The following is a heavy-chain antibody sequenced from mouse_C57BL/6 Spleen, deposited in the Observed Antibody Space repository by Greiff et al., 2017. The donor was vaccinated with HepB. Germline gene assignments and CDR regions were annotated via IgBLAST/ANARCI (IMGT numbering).Heavy chain of an antibody. CDR1: GYTFTSYW. D-gene: IGHD3-1*01. V-gene: IGHV1-64*01. CDR3: AISGDSSWFAY. CDR2: IHPNSGGT. J-gene: IGHJ3*01. Sequence: VQLQQSGAELVKPGASVKLSCKASGYTFTSYWMHWVKQRPGQGLEWIGMIHPNSGGTNYNEKFKSKATLTVDKSSSTANMQLSSLTSEDSSVYYCAISGDSSWFAYWGQGTLVTVSA.